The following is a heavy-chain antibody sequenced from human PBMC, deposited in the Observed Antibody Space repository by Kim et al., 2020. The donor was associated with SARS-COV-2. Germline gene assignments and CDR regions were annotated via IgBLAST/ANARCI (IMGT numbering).Heavy chain of an antibody. D-gene: IGHD4-17*01. Sequence: QKFQGRVTITAEESTSTAYMELSSLRSEDTAVYYCARPDYGDHYYYYGMDVWGQGTTVTVSS. V-gene: IGHV1-69*01. CDR3: ARPDYGDHYYYYGMDV. J-gene: IGHJ6*02.